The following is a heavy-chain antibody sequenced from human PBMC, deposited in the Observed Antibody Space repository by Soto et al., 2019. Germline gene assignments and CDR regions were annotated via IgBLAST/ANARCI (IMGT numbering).Heavy chain of an antibody. D-gene: IGHD2-2*01. V-gene: IGHV3-23*01. CDR1: GFTFSSYA. CDR3: AKDPDIVVVPDAPGHPEY. J-gene: IGHJ4*02. CDR2: ISGSGGST. Sequence: EVQLLESGGGLVQPGGSLRLSCAASGFTFSSYAMSWVRQAPGKGLEWVSAISGSGGSTYYADSVKGRFTISRDNSKNTLYLQMNSLRAEDTAVYYCAKDPDIVVVPDAPGHPEYWGKGTLVTVSS.